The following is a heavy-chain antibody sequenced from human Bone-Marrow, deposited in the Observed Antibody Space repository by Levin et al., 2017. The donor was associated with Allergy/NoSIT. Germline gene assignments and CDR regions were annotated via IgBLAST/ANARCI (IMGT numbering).Heavy chain of an antibody. CDR3: ARDGGAYYDSSGYYLAS. Sequence: VASVKVSCKASGGTFSSYAISWVRQAPGQGLEWMGGIIPIFGTANYAQKFQGRVTITADESTSTAYMELSSLRSEDTAVYYCARDGGAYYDSSGYYLASWGQGTLVTVSS. CDR2: IIPIFGTA. J-gene: IGHJ5*02. D-gene: IGHD3-22*01. CDR1: GGTFSSYA. V-gene: IGHV1-69*13.